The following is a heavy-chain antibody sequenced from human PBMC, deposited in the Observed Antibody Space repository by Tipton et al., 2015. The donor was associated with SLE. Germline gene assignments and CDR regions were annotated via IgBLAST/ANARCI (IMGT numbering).Heavy chain of an antibody. CDR1: GGSISSGGYY. CDR2: ISYSGST. CDR3: ARSLSRKWTLDR. D-gene: IGHD1-26*01. V-gene: IGHV4-61*08. Sequence: GLVKPSETLSLTCTVSGGSISSGGYYWSWIRQSPGKGLEWIGYISYSGSTNYNPSLKSRVTISVDTSKNQFSLKLRSVTAADTAVYYCARSLSRKWTLDRWGQGTLVTVSS. J-gene: IGHJ5*02.